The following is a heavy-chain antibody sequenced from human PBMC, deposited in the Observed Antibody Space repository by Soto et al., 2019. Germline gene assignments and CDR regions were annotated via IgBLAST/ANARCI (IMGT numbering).Heavy chain of an antibody. CDR3: VRGGGYDPFDF. D-gene: IGHD5-12*01. Sequence: KPSETLSLTCTVSGASISYGGFSWSWIRQSPGKGLEWIGYISHLENTYFHPSFKSRLTMSIDRSRNQFSLNLSSVPAADRAVYYCVRGGGYDPFDFWGQGIQVTVSS. CDR2: ISHLENT. CDR1: GASISYGGFS. J-gene: IGHJ4*02. V-gene: IGHV4-30-2*06.